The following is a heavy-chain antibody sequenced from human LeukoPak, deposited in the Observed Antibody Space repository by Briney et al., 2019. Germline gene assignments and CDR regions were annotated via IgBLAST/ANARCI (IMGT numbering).Heavy chain of an antibody. CDR2: ISAYNGNI. Sequence: ASVKVSCKASGYTFISYGITWVRQAPGQGLEWLGWISAYNGNIDYAQKLQGRVTLTTDTSTSTAYMEVRSLRSDDTAVYYCASMSGYYPSYYFDYWGQGTLVTVSS. CDR1: GYTFISYG. CDR3: ASMSGYYPSYYFDY. V-gene: IGHV1-18*01. J-gene: IGHJ4*02. D-gene: IGHD3-3*01.